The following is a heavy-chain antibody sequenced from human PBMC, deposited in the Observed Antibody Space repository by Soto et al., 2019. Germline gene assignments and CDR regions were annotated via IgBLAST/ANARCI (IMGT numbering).Heavy chain of an antibody. CDR2: ISGSGGST. CDR1: GFTFSSYA. V-gene: IGHV3-23*01. Sequence: GGSLRLSCAASGFTFSSYAVSWVRQAPGKGLEWVSAISGSGGSTYYADSVKGRFTISRDNSKNTLYLQMNSLRAEDTAVYYCAKDPTPLRFLEWLSRIYYFDYWGQGTLVTVSS. CDR3: AKDPTPLRFLEWLSRIYYFDY. D-gene: IGHD3-3*01. J-gene: IGHJ4*02.